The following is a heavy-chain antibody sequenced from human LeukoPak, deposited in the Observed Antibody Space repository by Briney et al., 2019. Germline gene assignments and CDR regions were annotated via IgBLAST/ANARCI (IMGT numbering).Heavy chain of an antibody. CDR2: INHSGST. CDR3: ARSVYCSGGSCPFDY. Sequence: PSETLSLTCAVYGGSFSGYYWSWIRQPPGKGLEWIGEINHSGSTNYNPSLKSRVTTSVDTSKNQFSLKLSSVTAADTAVYYCARSVYCSGGSCPFDYWGQGTLVTVSS. D-gene: IGHD2-15*01. J-gene: IGHJ4*02. CDR1: GGSFSGYY. V-gene: IGHV4-34*01.